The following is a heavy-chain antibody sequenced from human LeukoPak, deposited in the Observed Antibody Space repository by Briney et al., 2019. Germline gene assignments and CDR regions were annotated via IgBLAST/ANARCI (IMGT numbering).Heavy chain of an antibody. Sequence: GSLRLSCAASGFTFSSYWMSWVRQAPGKGLEWVANIKQDGSEKYYVDSVKGRFTISRDNAKNSLYLQMNSLRAEDTAVYYCARVGYDFWSGTESFDYWGQGTLVTVSS. CDR2: IKQDGSEK. CDR3: ARVGYDFWSGTESFDY. V-gene: IGHV3-7*01. D-gene: IGHD3-3*01. CDR1: GFTFSSYW. J-gene: IGHJ4*02.